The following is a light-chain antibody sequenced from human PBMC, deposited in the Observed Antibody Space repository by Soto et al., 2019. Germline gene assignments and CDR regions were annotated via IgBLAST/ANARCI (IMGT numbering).Light chain of an antibody. CDR1: SSNIGAGYD. CDR3: QSYDSSLSGVV. J-gene: IGLJ2*01. V-gene: IGLV1-40*01. CDR2: GNS. Sequence: QAVVTQPPSVSGAPGQRVTISCTGSSSNIGAGYDVHWYQQLPGTAPKLLIYGNSNRPSGVPDRFSGSKSGTSASLAITVLQAEDEAYYYCQSYDSSLSGVVFGGGTKVTVL.